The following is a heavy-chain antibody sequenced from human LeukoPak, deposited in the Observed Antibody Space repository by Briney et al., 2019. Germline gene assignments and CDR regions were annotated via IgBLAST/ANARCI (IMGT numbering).Heavy chain of an antibody. Sequence: SETLSLTCSVSGDSISSNYWSWIRQPPGKGLEWIGYFHYSGSSKYNSSLKSRVTIFADTSKNQFSLRLSSLSAADTAVYYCARARGSPSAVDYWGQGTLVTVSS. D-gene: IGHD3-10*01. CDR2: FHYSGSS. CDR3: ARARGSPSAVDY. J-gene: IGHJ4*02. CDR1: GDSISSNY. V-gene: IGHV4-59*08.